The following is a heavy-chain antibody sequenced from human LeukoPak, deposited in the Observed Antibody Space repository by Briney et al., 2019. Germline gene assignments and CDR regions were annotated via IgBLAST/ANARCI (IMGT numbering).Heavy chain of an antibody. D-gene: IGHD3-3*01. CDR3: ATDRGWRTSGYYLYYFEY. CDR2: IKHDGSEK. CDR1: GFIFTNYF. V-gene: IGHV3-7*01. J-gene: IGHJ4*02. Sequence: GSLRLPCAASGFIFTNYFISWVRPAPGKGLGGGASIKHDGSEKYYVDSVRGRFTISRDNTMNSLYLQMSSLRAEDTAVYYCATDRGWRTSGYYLYYFEYWGQGTLVTFSS.